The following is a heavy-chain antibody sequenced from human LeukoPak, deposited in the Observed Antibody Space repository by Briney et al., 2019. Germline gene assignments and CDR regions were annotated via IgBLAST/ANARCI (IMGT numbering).Heavy chain of an antibody. J-gene: IGHJ4*02. Sequence: QPGGSLRLSCAASGFTFSSYWMSWVRQAPGKGLEWVANIKQDGSEKYYVDSVKGRFTISRDNAKNSLYLQMNSLRAEDTAVYYCARDYPISSPGTTTYFDYWGQGTLVTVSS. CDR1: GFTFSSYW. D-gene: IGHD1-7*01. V-gene: IGHV3-7*01. CDR2: IKQDGSEK. CDR3: ARDYPISSPGTTTYFDY.